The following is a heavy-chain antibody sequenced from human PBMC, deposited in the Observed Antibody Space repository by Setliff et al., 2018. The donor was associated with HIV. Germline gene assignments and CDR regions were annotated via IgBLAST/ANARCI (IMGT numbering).Heavy chain of an antibody. CDR2: IYWNDDK. V-gene: IGHV2-70*01. Sequence: TLSLTCTVSGGSISSGSYYWSWIRQPAGKGLEWLALIYWNDDKFYSPSLKSRLTITKDTSKNQVVLTMTNMDPVDTGTYYCARIPMADYYDSSGYFYFDYWGQGTLVTVSS. J-gene: IGHJ4*02. D-gene: IGHD3-22*01. CDR3: ARIPMADYYDSSGYFYFDY. CDR1: GGSISSGSYY.